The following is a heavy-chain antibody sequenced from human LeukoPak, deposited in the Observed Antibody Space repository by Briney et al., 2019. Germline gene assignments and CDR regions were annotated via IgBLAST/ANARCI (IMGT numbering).Heavy chain of an antibody. V-gene: IGHV1-46*01. D-gene: IGHD6-13*01. CDR1: GYTFTSYY. Sequence: ASVKVSCKASGYTFTSYYMHWVRQAPGQGLEWMGIINPSGGSTSYAQKFQGRVTMARDTSTSTVYMELSSLRSEDTAVYYRASIAAATGTNFDYWGQGTLVTVSS. J-gene: IGHJ4*02. CDR3: ASIAAATGTNFDY. CDR2: INPSGGST.